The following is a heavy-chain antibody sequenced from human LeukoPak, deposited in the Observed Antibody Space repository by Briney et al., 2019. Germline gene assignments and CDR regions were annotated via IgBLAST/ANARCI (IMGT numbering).Heavy chain of an antibody. Sequence: PGGSLRLSCAASGFTFSSYWMHWVRQAPGKGLVWVSRINSDGSSTSYADSVKGRFTISRDNAKNTLYLQMNSLRAEDTAVYYCATSGYSSSWYFGWGQGTLVTVSS. CDR2: INSDGSST. CDR1: GFTFSSYW. V-gene: IGHV3-74*01. CDR3: ATSGYSSSWYFG. J-gene: IGHJ4*02. D-gene: IGHD6-13*01.